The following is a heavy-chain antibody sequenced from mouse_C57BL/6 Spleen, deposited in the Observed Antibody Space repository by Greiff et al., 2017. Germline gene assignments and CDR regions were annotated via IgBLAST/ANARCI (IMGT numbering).Heavy chain of an antibody. D-gene: IGHD2-3*01. CDR2: FRNKANGYTT. V-gene: IGHV7-3*01. CDR3: AGLYDGYYGWFAY. Sequence: EVQGVESGGGLVQPGGSLSLSCAASGFTFTDYYMSWVRQPPGKALEWLGFFRNKANGYTTEYSASVKGRFTISREKSQSILYLRMNALRAEDSATYYGAGLYDGYYGWFAYWGQGTLVTVSA. J-gene: IGHJ3*01. CDR1: GFTFTDYY.